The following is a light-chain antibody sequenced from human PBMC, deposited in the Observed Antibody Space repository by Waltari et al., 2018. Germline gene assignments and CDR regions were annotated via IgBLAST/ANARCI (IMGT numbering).Light chain of an antibody. CDR1: SGRLASNY. CDR3: QSYDSSSVV. CDR2: EYN. Sequence: NFMLTQPHSVSESPGKTVTISCTRSSGRLASNYVQWYRQRPGTSPTTVIYEYNQRPSGVPDRFSGSIDSSSNAASLTISGRKTEDEADYYCQSYDSSSVVFGGGTKLTVL. J-gene: IGLJ2*01. V-gene: IGLV6-57*01.